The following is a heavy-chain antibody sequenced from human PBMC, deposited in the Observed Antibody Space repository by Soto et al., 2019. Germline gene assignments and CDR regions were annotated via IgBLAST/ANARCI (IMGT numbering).Heavy chain of an antibody. D-gene: IGHD3-10*01. CDR2: ISAYNGNT. J-gene: IGHJ5*02. CDR3: AREGWFGELVSWFDP. V-gene: IGHV1-18*01. CDR1: GYTLTELS. Sequence: GASVKVSCKVSGYTLTELSMHWVRQAPGQGLEWMGWISAYNGNTNYAQKLQGRVTMTTDTSTSTAYMELRSLRSDDTAVYYCAREGWFGELVSWFDPWGQGTLVTVSS.